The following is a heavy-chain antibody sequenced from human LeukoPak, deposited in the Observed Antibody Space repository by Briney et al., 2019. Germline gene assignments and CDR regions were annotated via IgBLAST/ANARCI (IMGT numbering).Heavy chain of an antibody. D-gene: IGHD3-22*01. V-gene: IGHV4-34*01. CDR3: ARGRGSDDSSDPIDY. CDR2: INHSGST. CDR1: GGSFSGYY. Sequence: SPSETLSLTCAVYGGSFSGYYWSWIRQPPGKGLEWIGEINHSGSTNYNPSLKSRVTTSVDTSKNQFSLKLSSVTAADTAVYYCARGRGSDDSSDPIDYWGQGTLVTVSS. J-gene: IGHJ4*02.